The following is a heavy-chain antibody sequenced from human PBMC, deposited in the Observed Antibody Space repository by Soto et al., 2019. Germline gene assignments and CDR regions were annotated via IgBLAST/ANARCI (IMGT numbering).Heavy chain of an antibody. CDR1: GYTFTSYD. D-gene: IGHD3-9*01. J-gene: IGHJ6*03. CDR3: ARFVTYDILTGYPVYYYYYYMDV. Sequence: ASVKVSCKASGYTFTSYDMNWERQATGQGLEWMGWMNPNSGNTGYAQKFQGRVTMTRNTSISTAYMELSSLRSEDTAVYYCARFVTYDILTGYPVYYYYYYMDVWGKGTTVTVSS. CDR2: MNPNSGNT. V-gene: IGHV1-8*01.